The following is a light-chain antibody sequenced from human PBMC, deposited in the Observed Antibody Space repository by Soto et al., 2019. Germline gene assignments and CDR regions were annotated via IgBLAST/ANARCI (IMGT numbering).Light chain of an antibody. J-gene: IGKJ2*01. CDR1: QSVRSN. V-gene: IGKV3-15*01. CDR2: GAS. CDR3: QQYNNWPPYT. Sequence: ETMMTQSPGTLSVSPGERATLSCRASQSVRSNLAWYQQKPGQAPRLLIYGASTRATGIPARFSGSGSGTEFTLIISSLQSEDFAVYYCQQYNNWPPYTFGQGTNLEIK.